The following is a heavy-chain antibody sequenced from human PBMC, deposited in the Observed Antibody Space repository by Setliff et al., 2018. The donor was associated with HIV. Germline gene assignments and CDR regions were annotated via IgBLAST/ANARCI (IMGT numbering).Heavy chain of an antibody. CDR3: ARIIMPRGGAFDI. J-gene: IGHJ3*02. D-gene: IGHD3-10*01. CDR2: IYTSGST. Sequence: SETLSLTCTVSGGSISSGSYYWSWIRQPAGKGLQWIGRIYTSGSTNYNPSLKSRVTISVDTSKNQFSLKLNSVTAADAAVYYCARIIMPRGGAFDIWGQGTMVTVSS. V-gene: IGHV4-61*02. CDR1: GGSISSGSYY.